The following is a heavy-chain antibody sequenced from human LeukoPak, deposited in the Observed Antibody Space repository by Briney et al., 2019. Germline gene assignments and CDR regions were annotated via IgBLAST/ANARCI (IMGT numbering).Heavy chain of an antibody. J-gene: IGHJ6*02. CDR3: ARGGGGILEWLFHPSYYYGMDV. V-gene: IGHV1-2*02. CDR2: INPNSGGT. CDR1: GYTFTGYY. Sequence: ASVKVSCKASGYTFTGYYMHWVRQAPGQGLEWMGWINPNSGGTNYAQKFQGRVTMTRDTSISTAYMELSRLRSDDTAVYYCARGGGGILEWLFHPSYYYGMDVWGQGTTVTVSS. D-gene: IGHD3-3*01.